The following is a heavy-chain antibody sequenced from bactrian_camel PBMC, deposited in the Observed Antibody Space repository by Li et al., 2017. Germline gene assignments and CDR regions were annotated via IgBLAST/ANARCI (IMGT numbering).Heavy chain of an antibody. CDR1: GYTAVINY. Sequence: HVQLVESGGGSVQAGGSLRLSCADSGYTAVINYMGWIRQSPGNEREVLAAIYTRDGTAHYADSVKGRFTISHDNANDTTFLQMYSLMPEDSAMYYCAAKSPGGGWYSPGSYNYWGQGTQVTVS. J-gene: IGHJ4*01. CDR3: AAKSPGGGWYSPGSYNY. V-gene: IGHV3S54*01. CDR2: IYTRDGTA. D-gene: IGHD6*01.